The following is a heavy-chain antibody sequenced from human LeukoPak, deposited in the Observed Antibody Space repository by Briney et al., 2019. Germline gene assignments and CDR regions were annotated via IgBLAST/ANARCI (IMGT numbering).Heavy chain of an antibody. V-gene: IGHV4-31*03. D-gene: IGHD3-10*01. J-gene: IGHJ4*02. CDR2: IYYSGST. CDR3: ARAALLWFGAEDY. Sequence: SETLSLTCTVSGGSISSGGYYWSWIRQHPGKGLEWIGYIYYSGSTYYNPSLKSRVTISVDTSKNQFSLKLSPVTAADTAVYYCARAALLWFGAEDYWGQGTLVTVSS. CDR1: GGSISSGGYY.